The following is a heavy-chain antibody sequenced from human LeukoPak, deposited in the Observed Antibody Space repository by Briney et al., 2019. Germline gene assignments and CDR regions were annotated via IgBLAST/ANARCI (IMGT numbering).Heavy chain of an antibody. Sequence: QTGGSLRLFCAASGFTFSNYNMNWARQAPGKGLEWVSYISSSSSTIFYADSMKGRFTNSRDNAKNSLYLQMNSLRAEDTAVYYCARSGDPDYWGQGTLVTVSS. V-gene: IGHV3-48*01. D-gene: IGHD2-21*02. CDR3: ARSGDPDY. CDR1: GFTFSNYN. CDR2: ISSSSSTI. J-gene: IGHJ4*02.